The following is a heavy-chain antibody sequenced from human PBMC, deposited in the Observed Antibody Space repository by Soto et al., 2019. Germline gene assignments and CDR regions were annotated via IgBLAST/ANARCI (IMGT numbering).Heavy chain of an antibody. CDR2: INAANGDT. CDR1: GYSFTSYG. CDR3: ATFLHCRSPTCYSIPYFDS. J-gene: IGHJ4*02. Sequence: QVQLVQSGAEVKKPGASVKISCQTSGYSFTSYGMHWVRQAPGQRLEWMGWINAANGDTKYSQKLQGRVAITRDTAATTVYMDLTSLRSEDTAVYYCATFLHCRSPTCYSIPYFDSWGQGTLVTVS. V-gene: IGHV1-3*01. D-gene: IGHD2-2*01.